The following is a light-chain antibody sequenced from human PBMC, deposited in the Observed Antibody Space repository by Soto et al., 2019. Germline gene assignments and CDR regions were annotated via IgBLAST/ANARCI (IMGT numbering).Light chain of an antibody. CDR1: QAISSN. J-gene: IGKJ1*01. CDR3: QQYNNRWT. V-gene: IGKV3-15*01. Sequence: EIQMTQAPSSLSVSRGERATLSCRDNQAISSNLAWYQQKPGQAPRLLIYGASTRATGIPDRFSGSGSGTEFTLTISSLQSEDFAVYYCQQYNNRWTFGQGTKVDIK. CDR2: GAS.